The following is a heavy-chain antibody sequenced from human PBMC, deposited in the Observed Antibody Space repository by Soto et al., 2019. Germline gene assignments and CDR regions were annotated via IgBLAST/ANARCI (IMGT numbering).Heavy chain of an antibody. Sequence: SETLSLTCAVSGSSFSGYYWSWIRQSPGKGLEWIGEINHSGSTNYNPSLKSRVTISLDTSKNQFSLKLSSVTAADTAVYFCARVAQDFWSGYYTYWGQGTLVTVSS. V-gene: IGHV4-34*01. CDR1: GSSFSGYY. CDR2: INHSGST. CDR3: ARVAQDFWSGYYTY. D-gene: IGHD3-3*01. J-gene: IGHJ4*02.